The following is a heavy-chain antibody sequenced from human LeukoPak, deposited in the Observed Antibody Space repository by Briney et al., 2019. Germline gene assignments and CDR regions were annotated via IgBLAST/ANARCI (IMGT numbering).Heavy chain of an antibody. CDR3: ATSETVTTLYFDY. V-gene: IGHV1-2*04. CDR2: ISPNSGGT. Sequence: ASVKVSCKASGYTFTGYYIHWVRQAPGQGLEWMGWISPNSGGTNYAQKFQGWVTMTRDTSISTAYMELSRLRSDDTAVYYCATSETVTTLYFDYWGKGTLVTVSS. D-gene: IGHD4-17*01. J-gene: IGHJ4*02. CDR1: GYTFTGYY.